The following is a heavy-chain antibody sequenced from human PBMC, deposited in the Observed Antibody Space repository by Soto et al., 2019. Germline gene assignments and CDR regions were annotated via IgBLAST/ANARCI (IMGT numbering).Heavy chain of an antibody. CDR2: IHNGGST. D-gene: IGHD1-1*01. J-gene: IGHJ4*02. CDR1: GGSIGDHY. CDR3: SRHDNMTLGSQYLDS. Sequence: PSETMCLTCTVSGGSIGDHYCMCIRKYPGKGLEYIGYIHNGGSTNYNPSLKSRVIISVDTSKNQFSLKLTSVTAADTAVYFCSRHDNMTLGSQYLDSWGPGTLVTVSS. V-gene: IGHV4-59*11.